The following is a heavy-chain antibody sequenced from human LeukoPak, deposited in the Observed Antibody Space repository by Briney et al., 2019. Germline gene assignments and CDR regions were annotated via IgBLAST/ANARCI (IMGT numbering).Heavy chain of an antibody. V-gene: IGHV1-69*13. CDR3: ARGVTILGNHFDY. Sequence: ASVKVSCKNPGYSIAGYYIHWVRQAPGQGLEWMGGIIPIFGTANYAQKFQGRVTITADESTSTAYMELSSLRSEDTAVYYCARGVTILGNHFDYWGQGTLVTVSS. J-gene: IGHJ4*02. CDR1: GYSIAGYY. D-gene: IGHD1-14*01. CDR2: IIPIFGTA.